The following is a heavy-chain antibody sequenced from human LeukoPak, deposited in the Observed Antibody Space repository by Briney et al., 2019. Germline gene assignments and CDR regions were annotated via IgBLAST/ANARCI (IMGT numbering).Heavy chain of an antibody. V-gene: IGHV3-23*01. CDR3: AKSSYYDSSGYYREYYFDC. CDR2: ITGSAGST. J-gene: IGHJ4*02. Sequence: GGSLRLSCAASVFTFSYYSMSWVRQAPGKGLEWVSGITGSAGSTHYADSVKGRFTISRDNTKNTLYLQMNSLRAEDTAIYYCAKSSYYDSSGYYREYYFDCWGQGTLVTVSS. D-gene: IGHD3-22*01. CDR1: VFTFSYYS.